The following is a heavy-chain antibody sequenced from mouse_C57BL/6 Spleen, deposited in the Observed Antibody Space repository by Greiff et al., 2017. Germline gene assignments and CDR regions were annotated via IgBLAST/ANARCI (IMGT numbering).Heavy chain of an antibody. V-gene: IGHV1-61*01. CDR2: IYPSDSET. Sequence: VQLQQSGAELVRPGSSVKLSCKASGYTFTSYWMDWVKQRPGQGLEWIGNIYPSDSETHYNQKFKDKATLTVDKSSSTAYMQLSSLTSEDSAVYYCARGGWDLAWFAYWGQGTLVTVSA. D-gene: IGHD4-1*01. CDR3: ARGGWDLAWFAY. J-gene: IGHJ3*01. CDR1: GYTFTSYW.